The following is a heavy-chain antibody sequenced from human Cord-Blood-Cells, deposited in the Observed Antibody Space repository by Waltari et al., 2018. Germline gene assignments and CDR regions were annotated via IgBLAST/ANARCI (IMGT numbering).Heavy chain of an antibody. V-gene: IGHV4-39*01. D-gene: IGHD2-21*01. J-gene: IGHJ4*02. CDR2: IYYSGST. Sequence: QLQLQESGPGLVKPSETLSLTCTVSGGSISSSSYYWGWIRQPPGKGLELIGSIYYSGSTYYNPSLKSRVTISVDTSKNQFSLKLSSVTAADTAVYYCARLIAPNDPPSHWGQGTLVTVSS. CDR3: ARLIAPNDPPSH. CDR1: GGSISSSSYY.